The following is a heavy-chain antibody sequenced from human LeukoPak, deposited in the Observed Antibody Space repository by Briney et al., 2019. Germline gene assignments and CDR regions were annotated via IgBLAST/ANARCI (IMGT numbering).Heavy chain of an antibody. CDR3: ASHYDSSGYYPFDY. Sequence: SETLSLTCTVSGGSISSYYWSWIRQPPGKGLEWIGYIYYSGSTNYNPSLKSRVTISVDTSKNQFSLKLSSVTAADTAVYYCASHYDSSGYYPFDYWGQGTLVTVSS. D-gene: IGHD3-22*01. V-gene: IGHV4-59*01. CDR2: IYYSGST. CDR1: GGSISSYY. J-gene: IGHJ4*02.